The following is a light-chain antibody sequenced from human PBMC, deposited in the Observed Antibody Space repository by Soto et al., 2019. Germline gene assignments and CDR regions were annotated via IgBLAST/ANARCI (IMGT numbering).Light chain of an antibody. Sequence: EIVLTQSPATLSLSPGERATLSCRASESVDSYLAWYQQKPGQAPRLLIYDASNRATGIPARFSGSGSGTDFTLTISSLESEFFSVDYWPERSYCPIPFGAGTRLEI. CDR1: ESVDSY. CDR3: PERSYCPIP. CDR2: DAS. V-gene: IGKV3-11*01. J-gene: IGKJ5*01.